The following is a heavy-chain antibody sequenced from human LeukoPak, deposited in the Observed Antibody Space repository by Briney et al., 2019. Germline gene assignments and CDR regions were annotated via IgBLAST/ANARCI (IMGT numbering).Heavy chain of an antibody. V-gene: IGHV1-18*01. CDR3: ARGYCSSTSCYGSYYYYYYYMDV. J-gene: IGHJ6*03. CDR1: GYTFTSYG. Sequence: ASVKVSCKASGYTFTSYGISWVRQAPGQGLEWMGWISAYNGNTNYAQKLQGRVTMTTDTSTSTAYMELRSLRSDDTAVYYCARGYCSSTSCYGSYYYYYYYMDVWGKGTTVTVSS. D-gene: IGHD2-2*01. CDR2: ISAYNGNT.